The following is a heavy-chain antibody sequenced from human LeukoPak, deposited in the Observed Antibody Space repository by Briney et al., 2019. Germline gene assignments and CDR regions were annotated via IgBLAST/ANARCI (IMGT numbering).Heavy chain of an antibody. J-gene: IGHJ3*02. CDR1: GFTFITYW. Sequence: GGSLRLSCVDSGFTFITYWMHWVRQAPGKGLEWVSRINTDGTIITYADSVKGRFTVSRDNAKSTLYLQMNSLRVEDTAVYYCARDLVYYYDSGSFQAFDIWGQGTMVTVSS. D-gene: IGHD3-10*01. CDR3: ARDLVYYYDSGSFQAFDI. CDR2: INTDGTII. V-gene: IGHV3-74*01.